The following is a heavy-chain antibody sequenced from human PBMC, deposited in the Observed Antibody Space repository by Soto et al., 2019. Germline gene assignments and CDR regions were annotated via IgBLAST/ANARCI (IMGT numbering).Heavy chain of an antibody. Sequence: EVQLVESGGGSVQPGGSLRLSCAASGFTFSTFSMNWVRQAPGRGLEWISYIRGGGRPISYADSVKGRFTISRDNAKNSLYLQMDSLTDEDTAVYYCARDLAWAFDSWGQGTLVTVSS. J-gene: IGHJ4*02. CDR1: GFTFSTFS. CDR3: ARDLAWAFDS. D-gene: IGHD7-27*01. V-gene: IGHV3-48*02. CDR2: IRGGGRPI.